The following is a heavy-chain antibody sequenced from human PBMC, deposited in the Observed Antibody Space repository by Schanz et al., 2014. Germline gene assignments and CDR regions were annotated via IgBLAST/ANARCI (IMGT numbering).Heavy chain of an antibody. J-gene: IGHJ4*02. V-gene: IGHV3-7*01. Sequence: LLVESGGGLVQPGGSLRLSCAASGFTFSAYWMAWVRQAPGKGLEWVAAINQAASVQYYVDSVKGRFTISRDDAKNSHYLQMNSLRADDTAVYYCARDGVAATTDFEYWGQGALVTVSS. CDR3: ARDGVAATTDFEY. CDR1: GFTFSAYW. D-gene: IGHD1-1*01. CDR2: INQAASVQ.